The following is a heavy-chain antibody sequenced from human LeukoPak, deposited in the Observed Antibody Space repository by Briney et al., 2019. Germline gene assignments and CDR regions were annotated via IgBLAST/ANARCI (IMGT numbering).Heavy chain of an antibody. CDR3: ARFDFHY. Sequence: PSETLSPTCTVSGGSISSSSYSWGWIRQPPGKGLEWIGSIYYSGSTYYNPSLKSRVTISVDTSKNQFSLKLSSVTAADTAVYYCARFDFHYWGQGTLVTVSS. CDR2: IYYSGST. J-gene: IGHJ4*02. CDR1: GGSISSSSYS. V-gene: IGHV4-39*01. D-gene: IGHD3-3*01.